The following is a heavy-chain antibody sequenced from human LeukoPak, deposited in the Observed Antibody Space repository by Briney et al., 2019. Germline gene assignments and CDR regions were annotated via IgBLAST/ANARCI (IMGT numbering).Heavy chain of an antibody. CDR3: ARGTTVLTPMDY. V-gene: IGHV4-59*01. Sequence: SETLSLTCTVSDDSISSSYWNWIRQPPGKGLEWIGYIYYSGSTKYNPSLKSRVTTSIDTSKNQFSLKLTSVTAADTAVYYCARGTTVLTPMDYWGQGTLVTVSS. CDR1: DDSISSSY. CDR2: IYYSGST. D-gene: IGHD4-23*01. J-gene: IGHJ4*02.